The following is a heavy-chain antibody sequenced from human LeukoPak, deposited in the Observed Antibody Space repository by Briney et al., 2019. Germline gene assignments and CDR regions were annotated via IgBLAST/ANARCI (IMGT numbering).Heavy chain of an antibody. D-gene: IGHD1-26*01. CDR3: TTEWELPYYFDY. Sequence: PGGSLRLSCAASGFTFSNAWMSWVRQAPGKGLEWVGRIKSKTDGGTTDYAAPVKGRFTISRDDSKNTLYLQMNSLKTEDTAVYYRTTEWELPYYFDYWGQGTLVTVSS. CDR2: IKSKTDGGTT. V-gene: IGHV3-15*01. J-gene: IGHJ4*02. CDR1: GFTFSNAW.